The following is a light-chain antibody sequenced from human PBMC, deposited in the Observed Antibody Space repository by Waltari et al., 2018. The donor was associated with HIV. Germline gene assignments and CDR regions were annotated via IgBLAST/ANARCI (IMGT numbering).Light chain of an antibody. J-gene: IGLJ2*01. CDR2: GVN. V-gene: IGLV2-14*01. Sequence: QSALTQPASVSGSPGQSISIPCTGTSSAIGLYNLVSWYKQLPAGAPHLILFGVNIRPSYGSLRLSGAKAGATASRTISGLQAGDEAVYFCTSFTSSRTVIFGGGTKVTVL. CDR1: SSAIGLYNL. CDR3: TSFTSSRTVI.